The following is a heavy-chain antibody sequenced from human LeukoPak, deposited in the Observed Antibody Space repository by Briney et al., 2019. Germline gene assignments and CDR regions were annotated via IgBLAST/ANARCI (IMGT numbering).Heavy chain of an antibody. J-gene: IGHJ5*02. Sequence: SETLSLTCTVSGGSLSSYYWSWIRQPPGKGLEWIGYIYYSGSTNYNPSLKSRVTISVDTSKNQFSLKLSSVTAADTAVYYCARRDCSSTSCYGYNWFDPWGQGTLVTVSS. CDR2: IYYSGST. CDR1: GGSLSSYY. CDR3: ARRDCSSTSCYGYNWFDP. V-gene: IGHV4-59*08. D-gene: IGHD2-2*01.